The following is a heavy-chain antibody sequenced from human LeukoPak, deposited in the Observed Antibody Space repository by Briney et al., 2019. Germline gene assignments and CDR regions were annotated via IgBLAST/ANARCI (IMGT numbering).Heavy chain of an antibody. CDR3: ARTPVVPEGKAFDI. D-gene: IGHD2-2*01. CDR1: GFTFSSFN. J-gene: IGHJ3*02. V-gene: IGHV3-21*01. Sequence: GGSLRLSCAASGFTFSSFNMNWVRQAPGKGLEWVSSISSSGSYIYYADSVKGRFTISRDNAKNSLYVQMNSLRAEDTALYYCARTPVVPEGKAFDIWGQGTMVTVSS. CDR2: ISSSGSYI.